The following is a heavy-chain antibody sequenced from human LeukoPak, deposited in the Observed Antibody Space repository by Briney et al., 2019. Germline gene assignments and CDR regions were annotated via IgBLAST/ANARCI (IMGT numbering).Heavy chain of an antibody. Sequence: GGSLRLSCAASGFTFSSYAMHWVRQAPGEGLEYVSAISSNGGSTYYANSVKGRFTIPRDNSKNTLYLQMGSLRAEDMAVYYCARYSSSFDYWGQGTLVTVSS. V-gene: IGHV3-64*01. D-gene: IGHD6-13*01. CDR2: ISSNGGST. CDR1: GFTFSSYA. J-gene: IGHJ4*02. CDR3: ARYSSSFDY.